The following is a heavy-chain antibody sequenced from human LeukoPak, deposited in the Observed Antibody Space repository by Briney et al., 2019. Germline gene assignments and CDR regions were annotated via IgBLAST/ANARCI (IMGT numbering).Heavy chain of an antibody. CDR2: ISGSAYST. CDR1: GFTFSSYA. Sequence: GGSLRLSCAASGFTFSSYAMSWVRQAPGKGLEWVSGISGSAYSTYYADSVQGRFTISRDNSKNTLYLQTNSLRAEDTAVYYCAKEAGYSGYDYPDYWGQGTLVTVSS. J-gene: IGHJ4*02. V-gene: IGHV3-23*01. CDR3: AKEAGYSGYDYPDY. D-gene: IGHD5-12*01.